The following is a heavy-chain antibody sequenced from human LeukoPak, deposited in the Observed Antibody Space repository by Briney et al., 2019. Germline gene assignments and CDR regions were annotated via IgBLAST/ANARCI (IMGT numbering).Heavy chain of an antibody. Sequence: GGSLRLSCAASGFTFSTYTMNWVRQAPGKGLEWVSAISGSGGSTYYADSVKGRFTISRDNSKNTLYLQMNSLRAEDTAVYYCAKDRAPFEEQWLPSVDYWGQGTLVTVSS. CDR2: ISGSGGST. V-gene: IGHV3-23*01. CDR1: GFTFSTYT. CDR3: AKDRAPFEEQWLPSVDY. J-gene: IGHJ4*02. D-gene: IGHD6-19*01.